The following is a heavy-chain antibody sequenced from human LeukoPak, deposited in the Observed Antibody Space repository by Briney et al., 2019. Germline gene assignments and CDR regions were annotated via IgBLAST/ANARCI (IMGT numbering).Heavy chain of an antibody. Sequence: ASAKVSCKTSGYTFTSYYMHWVRQAPGQGLEWMGIINPSGGSTSYAQKFQGRVTMTRDTSTSTVYMELSSLRSEDTAVYYCASGSSGQDFRFDPWGQGTLVTVSS. D-gene: IGHD3-22*01. CDR1: GYTFTSYY. V-gene: IGHV1-46*01. CDR3: ASGSSGQDFRFDP. J-gene: IGHJ5*02. CDR2: INPSGGST.